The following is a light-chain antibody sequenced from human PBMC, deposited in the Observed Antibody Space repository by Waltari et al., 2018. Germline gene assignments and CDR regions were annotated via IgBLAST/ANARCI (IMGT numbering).Light chain of an antibody. V-gene: IGLV1-40*01. CDR1: RSNIWAGFH. CDR3: QSYDAGLSGPWV. J-gene: IGLJ3*02. Sequence: QSALTQPPSVSGAPGQRVTISCTGSRSNIWAGFHAYCYQHLPGAAPKPVIFDTSNRPSGVPDRFSAAKSGASASLTISGLQAEDEADYYCQSYDAGLSGPWVFGSGTKLTVL. CDR2: DTS.